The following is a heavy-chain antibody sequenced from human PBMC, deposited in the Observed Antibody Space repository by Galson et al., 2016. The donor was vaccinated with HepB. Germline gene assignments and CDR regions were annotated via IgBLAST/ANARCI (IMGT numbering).Heavy chain of an antibody. Sequence: PALVKPPQTLTLTCTFSGFSLRSRGMCVSWIRQPPGKALEWLARIDWDDDKYYSASLESRLSISKDTSKNQVVLTVTNMDPVDPATYYWSRLHIYYYDIGRYYYDWGQGTLVTVSS. CDR2: IDWDDDK. D-gene: IGHD3-22*01. CDR1: GFSLRSRGMC. J-gene: IGHJ4*02. V-gene: IGHV2-70*11. CDR3: SRLHIYYYDIGRYYYD.